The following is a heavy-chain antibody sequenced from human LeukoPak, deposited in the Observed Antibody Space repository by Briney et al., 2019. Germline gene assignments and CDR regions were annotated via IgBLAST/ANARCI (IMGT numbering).Heavy chain of an antibody. J-gene: IGHJ4*02. CDR2: IIPIFGTA. D-gene: IGHD3-22*01. Sequence: SVKVSCKASGGTFSSYAISWVRQAPGQGLEWMGGIIPIFGTANYAQKFQGRVTITADESTSTAYMELSSLRSEDTAVYYCVRAPHDSSGYFSRWIDYWGQGTPVTVSS. V-gene: IGHV1-69*01. CDR3: VRAPHDSSGYFSRWIDY. CDR1: GGTFSSYA.